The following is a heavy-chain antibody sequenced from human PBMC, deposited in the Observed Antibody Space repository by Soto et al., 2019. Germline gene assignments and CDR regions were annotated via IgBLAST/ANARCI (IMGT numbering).Heavy chain of an antibody. V-gene: IGHV4-59*02. CDR1: GGSVSSYY. Sequence: PSETLSLTCTVSGGSVSSYYWSWIRQSPGKGLEWIGYIYYSESTNYNPSLKSRVTISLDTSKNQFSLRLRSLTAADTAVYYCARARDFGAARYYYDLDVWGQGTTVTVS. CDR3: ARARDFGAARYYYDLDV. CDR2: IYYSEST. J-gene: IGHJ6*02. D-gene: IGHD2-21*01.